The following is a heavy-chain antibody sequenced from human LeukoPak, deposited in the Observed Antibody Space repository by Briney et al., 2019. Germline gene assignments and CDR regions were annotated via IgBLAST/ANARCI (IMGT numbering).Heavy chain of an antibody. CDR1: GYTFTGYY. CDR2: INPNSGGT. J-gene: IGHJ4*02. D-gene: IGHD4-17*01. V-gene: IGHV1-2*06. Sequence: GASVKVSCKASGYTFTGYYMHWVRQAPGQGPEWMGRINPNSGGTNYAQKFQGRVTMTRDTSISTAYMELSRLRSDDTAVYYCASVGRMTTVTTSDRDFDYWGQGTLVTVSS. CDR3: ASVGRMTTVTTSDRDFDY.